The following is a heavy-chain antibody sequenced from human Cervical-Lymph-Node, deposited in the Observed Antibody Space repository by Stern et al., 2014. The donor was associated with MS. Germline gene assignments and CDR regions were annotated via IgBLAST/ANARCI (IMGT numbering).Heavy chain of an antibody. CDR2: ISYDGSNK. CDR3: AKGPTVTFLDY. CDR1: GFTFSSYG. Sequence: VQLVESGGGVVQPGRSLRLSCAASGFTFSSYGMHWVRQAPGKGLEWVAVISYDGSNKYYADSVKGRFTISRDNSKNTLYLQMNSLRAEDTAVYYCAKGPTVTFLDYWGQGTLVTVSS. D-gene: IGHD4-17*01. J-gene: IGHJ4*02. V-gene: IGHV3-30*18.